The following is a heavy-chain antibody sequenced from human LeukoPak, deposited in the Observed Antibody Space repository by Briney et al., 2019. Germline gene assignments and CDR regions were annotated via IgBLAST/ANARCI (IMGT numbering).Heavy chain of an antibody. J-gene: IGHJ6*02. CDR1: GFTFNNYW. V-gene: IGHV3-7*01. D-gene: IGHD3-3*01. CDR3: GGPNPLLERPSAMDV. CDR2: IKQDGSEK. Sequence: GGSLRLSRAASGFTFNNYWMTRVRQPPGKGLEWVANIKQDGSEKHYVDSVKGRFTISRDNAKSSLYLQMNSLRVEDTAVYYCGGPNPLLERPSAMDVWGQGTTVTVSS.